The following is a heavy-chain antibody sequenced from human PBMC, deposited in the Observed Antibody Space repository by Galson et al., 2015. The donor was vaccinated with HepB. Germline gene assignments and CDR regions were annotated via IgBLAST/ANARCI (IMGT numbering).Heavy chain of an antibody. Sequence: SVKVSCKASGYTFTDHSIHWVRLAPGQGLEWMGVITPNSGGTTNAQKFQGRVTMTRDTSISTVYMELTRLRSDDTAVYYCAKGSETHQSLHIYWGQGTLVTVSS. CDR1: GYTFTDHS. J-gene: IGHJ4*02. D-gene: IGHD4-11*01. CDR2: ITPNSGGT. CDR3: AKGSETHQSLHIY. V-gene: IGHV1-2*02.